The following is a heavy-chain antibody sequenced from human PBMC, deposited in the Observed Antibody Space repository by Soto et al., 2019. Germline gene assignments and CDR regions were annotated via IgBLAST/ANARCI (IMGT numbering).Heavy chain of an antibody. CDR3: ASVTTGYLYYYYGMDV. CDR1: GFTFTSSA. V-gene: IGHV1-58*01. J-gene: IGHJ6*02. Sequence: SVKVSCKASGFTFTSSAVQWVRQARGQRLEWIGWIVVGSGNTNYAQKFQERVTITRDMSTSTAYMELSSLRSEDTAVYYCASVTTGYLYYYYGMDVWGQGTTVTVSS. D-gene: IGHD3-9*01. CDR2: IVVGSGNT.